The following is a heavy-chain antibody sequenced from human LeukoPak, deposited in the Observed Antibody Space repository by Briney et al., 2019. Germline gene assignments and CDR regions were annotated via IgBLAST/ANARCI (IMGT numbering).Heavy chain of an antibody. Sequence: PGGSLRLSCAASGFTFSSYSMNWVRQAPGKGLEWVSSISSSSSYIYYADSVKGRFTISRDNAKHSLYLQMNSLRAEDTAVYYCARGPDYYDSSGLENYWAQGTVVTVSS. CDR1: GFTFSSYS. CDR2: ISSSSSYI. D-gene: IGHD3-22*01. J-gene: IGHJ4*02. CDR3: ARGPDYYDSSGLENY. V-gene: IGHV3-21*01.